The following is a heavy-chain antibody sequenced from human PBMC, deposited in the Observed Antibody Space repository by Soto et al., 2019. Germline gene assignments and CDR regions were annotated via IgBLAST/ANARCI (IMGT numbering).Heavy chain of an antibody. Sequence: PSETLSLTCTVSGGSISSGGYYWSWIRQHPGKGLEWIGYIYYSGSTYYNPSLKSRVTISVDTSKNQFSLKLSSVTAADTAVYYCAREPRNDFWSGLDASDIWGQGTMVTVSS. V-gene: IGHV4-31*03. CDR2: IYYSGST. J-gene: IGHJ3*02. CDR3: AREPRNDFWSGLDASDI. CDR1: GGSISSGGYY. D-gene: IGHD3-3*01.